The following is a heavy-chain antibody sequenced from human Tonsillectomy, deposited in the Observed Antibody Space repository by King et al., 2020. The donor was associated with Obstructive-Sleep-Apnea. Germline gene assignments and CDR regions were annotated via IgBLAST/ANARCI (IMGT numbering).Heavy chain of an antibody. Sequence: VQLVESGGGLVQPGGSLIFSCSASGFTFNNYAMHWVRQAPGKGLEYVSGISSNGGSTYYADSVKGRFTISRDNSKNTLYLQMSSLRAEDTALYYCVKDRSEHSSGWYYFDYWGQGTLVTVSS. CDR3: VKDRSEHSSGWYYFDY. V-gene: IGHV3-64D*06. J-gene: IGHJ4*02. CDR1: GFTFNNYA. D-gene: IGHD6-19*01. CDR2: ISSNGGST.